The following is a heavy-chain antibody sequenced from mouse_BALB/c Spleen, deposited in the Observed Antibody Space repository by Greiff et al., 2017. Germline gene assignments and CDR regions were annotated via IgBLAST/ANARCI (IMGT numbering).Heavy chain of an antibody. CDR2: IDPSDSET. CDR1: GYSFTSYW. Sequence: SGPQLVRPGASVKISCKASGYSFTSYWMHWVKQRPGQGLEWIGMIDPSDSETRLNQKFKDKATLTVDKSSSTAYMQLSSPTSEDSAVYYCARGPTLVASAAMEYWGQGPSVTVSS. J-gene: IGHJ4*01. V-gene: IGHV1S126*01. D-gene: IGHD1-1*01. CDR3: ARGPTLVASAAMEY.